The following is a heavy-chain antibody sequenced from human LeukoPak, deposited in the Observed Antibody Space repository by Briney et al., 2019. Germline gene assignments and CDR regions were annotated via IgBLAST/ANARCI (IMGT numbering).Heavy chain of an antibody. V-gene: IGHV4-4*07. CDR3: ARGLVYYGSGPESYFDY. CDR2: IYTSGST. J-gene: IGHJ4*02. CDR1: GGSISSYY. Sequence: PSETLSLTCTVSGGSISSYYWSWIQQPAGKGLEWIGRIYTSGSTNYNPSLKSRVTMSVDTSKNQFSLKLSSVTAADTAVYYCARGLVYYGSGPESYFDYWGQGTLVTVSS. D-gene: IGHD3-10*01.